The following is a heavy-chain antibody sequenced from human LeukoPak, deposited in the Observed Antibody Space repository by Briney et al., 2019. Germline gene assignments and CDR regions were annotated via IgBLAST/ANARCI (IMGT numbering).Heavy chain of an antibody. J-gene: IGHJ5*02. D-gene: IGHD2-21*02. Sequence: GGSLRLSXAASGFNFSNYDMHWVRQAPGKGLEWVAFIRNDRSNKYYADSVKGRFTISRDNSKNTLYLQMNSLRAEDTAVYYCAKGDTSWGQGTLVTVSS. CDR1: GFNFSNYD. CDR3: AKGDTS. CDR2: IRNDRSNK. V-gene: IGHV3-30*02.